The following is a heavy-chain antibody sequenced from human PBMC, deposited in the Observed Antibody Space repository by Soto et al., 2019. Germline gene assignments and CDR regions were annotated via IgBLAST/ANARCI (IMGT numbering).Heavy chain of an antibody. V-gene: IGHV4-4*07. D-gene: IGHD1-1*01. CDR1: GGSISKFY. J-gene: IGHJ5*02. CDR3: VRDRLKTLLEWFDP. CDR2: VYATGTT. Sequence: QVQLQESGPGLVKPSETLSLTCSVSGGSISKFYWSWIRKTPRKGLEWMGRVYATGTTYYNPSLRTRVAMSVDISKKTFSLRLTSVTAAARGVYYCVRDRLKTLLEWFDPWGQGKLVTVSS.